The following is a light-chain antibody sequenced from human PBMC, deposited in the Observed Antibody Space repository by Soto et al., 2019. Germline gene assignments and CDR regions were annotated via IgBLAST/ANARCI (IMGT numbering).Light chain of an antibody. Sequence: EIVMTQSPATLSMSPGDRATLSCRASHSVDSRLAWYQQKSGQSPRLLIYDASTRATGLPARFSGSGSGTEFTLTISSLQSEDFAVYYCQHYTNWPLTFGGGT. CDR3: QHYTNWPLT. J-gene: IGKJ4*01. CDR2: DAS. CDR1: HSVDSR. V-gene: IGKV3-15*01.